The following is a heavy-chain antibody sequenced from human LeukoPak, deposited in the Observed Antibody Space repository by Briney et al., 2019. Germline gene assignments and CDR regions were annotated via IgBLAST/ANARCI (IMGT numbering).Heavy chain of an antibody. Sequence: ASVKVSCKASGYTFTSYGISWVRQAPGQGLEWMGWISAYNGNTNYAQKLQGRVTMTTDTSTSTAYMGLRSLRSDDTAVYYCARGGDYSNYVRGNWFDPWGQGTLVTVSS. J-gene: IGHJ5*02. D-gene: IGHD4-11*01. CDR1: GYTFTSYG. V-gene: IGHV1-18*01. CDR3: ARGGDYSNYVRGNWFDP. CDR2: ISAYNGNT.